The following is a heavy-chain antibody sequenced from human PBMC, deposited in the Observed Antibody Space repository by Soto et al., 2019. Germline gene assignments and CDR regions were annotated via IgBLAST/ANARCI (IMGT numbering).Heavy chain of an antibody. Sequence: SETLSLTCAVYGGSFSGYYWSWIRQPPGKGLEWIGEINHSGSTNYNPSLKSRVTISVDTSKNQFSLKLNSVTAADTAVYYCARGFGNYDVWGQGTTVTVSS. V-gene: IGHV4-34*01. CDR2: INHSGST. D-gene: IGHD1-7*01. J-gene: IGHJ6*02. CDR3: ARGFGNYDV. CDR1: GGSFSGYY.